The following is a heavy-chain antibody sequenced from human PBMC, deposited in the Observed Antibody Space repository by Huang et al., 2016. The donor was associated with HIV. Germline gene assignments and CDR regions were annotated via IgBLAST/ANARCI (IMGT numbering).Heavy chain of an antibody. J-gene: IGHJ4*02. CDR2: IYYSGST. CDR3: ARGKSTYDDFWSGYYTLDY. CDR1: GGSISSYY. Sequence: QVQLQESGPGLVKPSETLSLTCTVSGGSISSYYWSWIRQPPGKGLEWIGYIYYSGSTNYNPSLKSRVTISVDTSKNQFSLKLSSVTAADTAVYYCARGKSTYDDFWSGYYTLDYWGQGTLVTVSS. D-gene: IGHD3-3*01. V-gene: IGHV4-59*01.